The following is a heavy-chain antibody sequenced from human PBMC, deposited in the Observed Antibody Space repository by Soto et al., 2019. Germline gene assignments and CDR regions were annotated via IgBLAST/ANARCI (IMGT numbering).Heavy chain of an antibody. J-gene: IGHJ4*02. CDR1: GFTFSSYA. D-gene: IGHD6-19*01. V-gene: IGHV3-23*01. CDR2: ISGSGGST. Sequence: EVQLLESGGGLVQPGGSLRLSCAASGFTFSSYAMSWVRQAPGKGLEWVSGISGSGGSTYYADSVKGRFTISRDSSKNTLYLQMNSLRAEDTAVYYCAIRTHSSGWYYLDYWGQGTLVTVSS. CDR3: AIRTHSSGWYYLDY.